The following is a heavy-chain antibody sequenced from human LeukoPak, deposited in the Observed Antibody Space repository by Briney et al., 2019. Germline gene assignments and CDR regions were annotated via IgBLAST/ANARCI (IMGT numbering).Heavy chain of an antibody. J-gene: IGHJ4*02. CDR1: GFTFTGYN. CDR2: INPSGGST. CDR3: ASLEEPFY. D-gene: IGHD1-1*01. Sequence: ASVKVSCKASGFTFTGYNIYWVRQAPGQGLEWMGIINPSGGSTSYAQKFQGRVTMTRDTSTSTVYMELSSLRSEDTAVYYCASLEEPFYWGQGTLVTVSS. V-gene: IGHV1-46*01.